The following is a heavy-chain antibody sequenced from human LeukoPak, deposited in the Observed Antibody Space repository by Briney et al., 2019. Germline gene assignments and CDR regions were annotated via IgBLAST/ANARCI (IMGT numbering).Heavy chain of an antibody. CDR3: AREGVGGFDS. V-gene: IGHV3-7*01. J-gene: IGHJ5*01. D-gene: IGHD3-10*01. CDR1: GFTFTSYW. CDR2: IRQDGREK. Sequence: GGSLRLSCAASGFTFTSYWLSWVRQAPGKGLEWVANIRQDGREKSYADSVKGRFTISRDNAKASVYLQMNSLRVEDTAVYYCAREGVGGFDSWGQGTLVTVSS.